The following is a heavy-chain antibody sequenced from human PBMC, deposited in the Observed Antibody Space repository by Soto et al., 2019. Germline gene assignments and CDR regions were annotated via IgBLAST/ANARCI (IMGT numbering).Heavy chain of an antibody. Sequence: SETLSLTCAVYGGSFSGYYWSWIRQPPGKGLEWIGEINHSGSTNYNPSLKSRVTISVDTSKNQFSLKLSSVTAADTAVYYCARGRNYSHYWGQGTLVTVSS. CDR2: INHSGST. D-gene: IGHD1-7*01. CDR1: GGSFSGYY. CDR3: ARGRNYSHY. V-gene: IGHV4-34*01. J-gene: IGHJ4*02.